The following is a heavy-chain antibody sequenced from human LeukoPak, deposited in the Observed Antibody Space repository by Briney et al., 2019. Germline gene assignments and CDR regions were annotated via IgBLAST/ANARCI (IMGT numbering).Heavy chain of an antibody. CDR1: GYTFTSYY. V-gene: IGHV1-2*02. Sequence: ASVKVSCKASGYTFTSYYMHWVRQAPGQGLEWMGWINPNSGGTNYAQKFQGRVTMTRDTSISTAYMELSRLRSDDTAVYYCARGRGYSGYDYGYFDYWGQGTLVTVSS. CDR3: ARGRGYSGYDYGYFDY. CDR2: INPNSGGT. D-gene: IGHD5-12*01. J-gene: IGHJ4*02.